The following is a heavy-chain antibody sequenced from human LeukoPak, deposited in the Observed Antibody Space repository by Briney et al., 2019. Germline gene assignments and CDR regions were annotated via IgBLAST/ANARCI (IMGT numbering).Heavy chain of an antibody. Sequence: SETLSLTCTVSGGHISTYYWSWIRQAPGKGLEWIGYIYYSGSTKYNPSLKSRVTISVDTSKNRFSLKLSSVTAADTAVYFCARGITDSIWYLDYWGQGTLVTVSS. D-gene: IGHD3-22*01. CDR3: ARGITDSIWYLDY. CDR2: IYYSGST. J-gene: IGHJ4*02. V-gene: IGHV4-59*01. CDR1: GGHISTYY.